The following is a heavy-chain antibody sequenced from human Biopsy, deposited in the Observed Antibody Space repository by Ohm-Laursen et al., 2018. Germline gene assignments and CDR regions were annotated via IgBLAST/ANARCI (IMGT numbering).Heavy chain of an antibody. CDR1: GFTFDDYG. D-gene: IGHD3-9*01. V-gene: IGHV3-43D*04. J-gene: IGHJ6*02. CDR3: ARAFRGQYFYYYYGMDV. Sequence: SLRLSCAASGFTFDDYGMHWVRHAPGKGLEWVSLISWDGRTRYYADSVKGRFTISRDNSKNSLYLQMNSLRLEDTALYFCARAFRGQYFYYYYGMDVWGQGTTVTVSS. CDR2: ISWDGRTR.